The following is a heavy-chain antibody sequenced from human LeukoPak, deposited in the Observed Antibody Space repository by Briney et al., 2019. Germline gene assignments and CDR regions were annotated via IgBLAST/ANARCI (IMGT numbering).Heavy chain of an antibody. CDR1: GYTFTGYY. Sequence: ASVKVSCKASGYTFTGYYMHWVRQAPGQGLEWMGWINPNSGGTNYAQKFQGRVTMTRDTSISTAYMGLSRLRSDDTAVYYCARDQYSGSCYPPYFDYWGQGTLVTVSS. V-gene: IGHV1-2*02. CDR2: INPNSGGT. J-gene: IGHJ4*02. D-gene: IGHD1-26*01. CDR3: ARDQYSGSCYPPYFDY.